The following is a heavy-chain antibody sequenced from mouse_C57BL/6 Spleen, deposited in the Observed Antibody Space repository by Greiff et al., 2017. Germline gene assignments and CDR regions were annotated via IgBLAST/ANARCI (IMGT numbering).Heavy chain of an antibody. CDR1: GFSLTSYG. Sequence: QVQLKQSGPGLVQPSQSLSITCTASGFSLTSYGVHWVRQSPGKGLEWLGVIWRGGSTDYNAAFMSRLGITKDNSKIQVFFKMNSLQADDTAIYYGGKRGLNGDYFDYWGQGTTLTVAS. CDR2: IWRGGST. V-gene: IGHV2-5*01. J-gene: IGHJ2*01. D-gene: IGHD1-3*01. CDR3: GKRGLNGDYFDY.